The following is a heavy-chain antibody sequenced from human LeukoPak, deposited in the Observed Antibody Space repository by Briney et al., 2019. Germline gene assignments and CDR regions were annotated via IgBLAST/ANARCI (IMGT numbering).Heavy chain of an antibody. V-gene: IGHV3-33*08. D-gene: IGHD4-17*01. CDR1: GFTFSSYG. CDR3: ATVHLGGDYEEYNWFDP. J-gene: IGHJ5*02. Sequence: GGSLRLSCAASGFTFSSYGMHWVRQAPGKGLEGVAVIWYGGSNKYYADSVKGRFTISRDNSKNTLYLQMNSLRAEDTAVYYCATVHLGGDYEEYNWFDPWGQGTLVTASS. CDR2: IWYGGSNK.